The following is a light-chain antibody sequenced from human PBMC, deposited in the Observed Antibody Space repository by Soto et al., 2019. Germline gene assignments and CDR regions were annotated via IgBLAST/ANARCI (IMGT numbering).Light chain of an antibody. CDR3: QQSVNSPYT. V-gene: IGKV3-20*01. J-gene: IGKJ2*01. CDR1: QSVGSSY. Sequence: EIVLTQSPGTLSLSPGERATLSCRASQSVGSSYFAWYQQKPGQAPRLLIYGASSRATGIPDRFSGSGSGTDFTLTISRLEPEDFVVYYCQQSVNSPYTFGPGTKVEIK. CDR2: GAS.